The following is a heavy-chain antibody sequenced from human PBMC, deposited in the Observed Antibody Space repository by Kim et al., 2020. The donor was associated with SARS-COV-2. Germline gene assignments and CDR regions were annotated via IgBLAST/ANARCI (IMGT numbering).Heavy chain of an antibody. V-gene: IGHV3-30-3*01. CDR3: ARDWGQLQHPAFDI. CDR2: ISYDGSNK. D-gene: IGHD1-26*01. CDR1: GFTFSSYA. Sequence: GGSLRLSCAASGFTFSSYAMHWVRQAPGKGLEWVAVISYDGSNKYYADSVKGRFTISRDNSKNTLYLQMNSLRAEDTAVYYCARDWGQLQHPAFDIWGQGTMVTVSS. J-gene: IGHJ3*02.